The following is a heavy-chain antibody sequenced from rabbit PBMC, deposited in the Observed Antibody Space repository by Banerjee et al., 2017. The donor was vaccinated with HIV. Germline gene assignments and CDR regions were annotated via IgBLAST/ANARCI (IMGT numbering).Heavy chain of an antibody. CDR1: GFSFSSGYY. CDR3: ARGISSGYYVYYFNF. V-gene: IGHV1S45*01. CDR2: INTSSGNT. J-gene: IGHJ4*01. Sequence: QEQLVESGGGLVQPEGSLTLTCTASGFSFSSGYYMCWVRQAPGKGLEWIACINTSSGNTVYATWAKGRFTISRTSSTTVTLQMTSMTAADTATYFCARGISSGYYVYYFNFWGQGTLVTVS. D-gene: IGHD1-1*01.